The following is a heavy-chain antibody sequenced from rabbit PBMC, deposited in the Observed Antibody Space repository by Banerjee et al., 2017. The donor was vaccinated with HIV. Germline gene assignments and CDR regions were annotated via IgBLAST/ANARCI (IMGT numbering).Heavy chain of an antibody. CDR3: ARRNNDLAFNL. J-gene: IGHJ4*01. CDR2: ISTGDGST. Sequence: QEQVEESGGDLVKPEGSLTLTCTASGFTISSSYWMSWVRQAPGKGLEWIGYISTGDGSTYYASWVNGRFTISSDNAQNTLYLQLTSLTAADTATYFCARRNNDLAFNLWGPGTLVT. V-gene: IGHV1S45*01. D-gene: IGHD5-1*01. CDR1: GFTISSSYW.